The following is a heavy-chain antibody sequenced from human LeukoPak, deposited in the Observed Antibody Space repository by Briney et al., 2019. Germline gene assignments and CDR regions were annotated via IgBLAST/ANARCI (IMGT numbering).Heavy chain of an antibody. D-gene: IGHD2-2*01. Sequence: SVTVSCKASGGTFSSYAISWVRQAPGQGLEWMGGIIPIFGTANYAQKFQGRVTITADKSTSTAYMELSSLRSEDTAVYYCARRYCSSTSCYHFDYWGQGTLVTVSS. CDR1: GGTFSSYA. CDR3: ARRYCSSTSCYHFDY. CDR2: IIPIFGTA. V-gene: IGHV1-69*06. J-gene: IGHJ4*02.